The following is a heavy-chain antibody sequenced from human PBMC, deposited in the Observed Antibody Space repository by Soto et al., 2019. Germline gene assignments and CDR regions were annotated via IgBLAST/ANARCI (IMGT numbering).Heavy chain of an antibody. V-gene: IGHV4-39*01. CDR2: IYYSGST. CDR1: GGSISSSSYY. J-gene: IGHJ4*02. Sequence: SETLSLTCTVSGGSISSSSYYWVWIRQPPGKGLEWIGSIYYSGSTYYNPSLKSRVTISVDTSKNQFSLKLSSVTAADTAVYYCARPGEAAAGNFWGVVAPYFDYWGQGTLVTVSS. CDR3: ARPGEAAAGNFWGVVAPYFDY. D-gene: IGHD6-13*01.